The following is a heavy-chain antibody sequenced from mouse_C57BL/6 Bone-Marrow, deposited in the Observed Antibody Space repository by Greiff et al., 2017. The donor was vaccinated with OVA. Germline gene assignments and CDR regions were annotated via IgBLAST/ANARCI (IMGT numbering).Heavy chain of an antibody. Sequence: QVQLQQPGAELVKPGASVKMSCTASGYTFTRYWITWVKQRPGQGLEWIGDIYPGSGSTNYNEKFKSKATLTVDTSSSTAYMQRSSLTSEDSAVYYCARRGDSYWFAYWGQGTLVTVSA. V-gene: IGHV1-55*01. CDR2: IYPGSGST. CDR3: ARRGDSYWFAY. J-gene: IGHJ3*01. D-gene: IGHD2-13*01. CDR1: GYTFTRYW.